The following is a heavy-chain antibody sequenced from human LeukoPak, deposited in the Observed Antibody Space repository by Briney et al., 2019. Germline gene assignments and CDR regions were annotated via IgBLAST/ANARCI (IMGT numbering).Heavy chain of an antibody. V-gene: IGHV1-2*02. J-gene: IGHJ4*02. CDR1: GYTFTGYH. Sequence: ASVKVSCKASGYTFTGYHTHWVRQAPGQGLEWMGWINPNSGGTNYAQKFQGRVTMTRDTSISTAYMELSRLRSDDTAVYYCARPWTAQQLVPKYWGQGTLVTVSS. CDR2: INPNSGGT. D-gene: IGHD6-13*01. CDR3: ARPWTAQQLVPKY.